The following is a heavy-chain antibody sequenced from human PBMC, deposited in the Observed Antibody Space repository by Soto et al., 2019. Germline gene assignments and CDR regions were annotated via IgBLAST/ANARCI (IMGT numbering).Heavy chain of an antibody. CDR1: GFTFSSYG. D-gene: IGHD3-10*01. V-gene: IGHV3-33*01. Sequence: QVQLVESGGGVVQPGRSLRLSCAASGFTFSSYGMHWVRQAPGKGLEWVAVIWYDGSNKYYADSVKGRFTISRDNSKNTLYLQMNSLRAEDTAVYYCARCPYYYGSGSYCYFDYWGQGTLVTVSS. J-gene: IGHJ4*02. CDR3: ARCPYYYGSGSYCYFDY. CDR2: IWYDGSNK.